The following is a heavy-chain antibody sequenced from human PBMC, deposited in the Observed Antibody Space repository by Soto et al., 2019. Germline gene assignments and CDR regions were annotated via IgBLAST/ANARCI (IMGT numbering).Heavy chain of an antibody. CDR3: ARDLDGSGGYYTDY. CDR1: GYTFTNYG. CDR2: ISHWGKT. V-gene: IGHV1-18*01. J-gene: IGHJ4*02. Sequence: ASVKVSCKASGYTFTNYGISWVRQAPGQGLEWMGWISHWGKTNYAQKLQGRVTMTTDTSASTAFMELRSLRSDDTAMYFCARDLDGSGGYYTDYWGQGTLVTVSS. D-gene: IGHD3-10*01.